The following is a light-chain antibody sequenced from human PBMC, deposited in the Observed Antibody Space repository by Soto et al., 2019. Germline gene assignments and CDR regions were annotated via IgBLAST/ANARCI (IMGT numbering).Light chain of an antibody. V-gene: IGLV1-47*01. CDR3: AAWDDSLSAL. CDR1: SSNIGSNY. Sequence: QSVLTQPPSASGTPGQRVTISCSGSSSNIGSNYVYWYQQLPGTAPKLLIYRNTQRPSGVPDRFSGSKSGTAASLAISGLRSEDEADYYCAAWDDSLSALFGGGTKFTVL. CDR2: RNT. J-gene: IGLJ2*01.